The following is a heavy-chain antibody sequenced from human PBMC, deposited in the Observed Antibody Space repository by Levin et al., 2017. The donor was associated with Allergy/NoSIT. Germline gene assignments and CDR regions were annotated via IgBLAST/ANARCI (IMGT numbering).Heavy chain of an antibody. V-gene: IGHV2-5*02. J-gene: IGHJ3*02. CDR2: IYWDDDK. CDR1: GFSLSTSGVG. D-gene: IGHD1-26*01. Sequence: SGPTLVKPTQTLTLTCTFSGFSLSTSGVGVGWIRQPPGKALEWLALIYWDDDKRYSPSLKSRLTITKDTSKNQVVLTMTNMDPVDTATYYCAHYVGSTRDDAFDIWGQGTMVTVSS. CDR3: AHYVGSTRDDAFDI.